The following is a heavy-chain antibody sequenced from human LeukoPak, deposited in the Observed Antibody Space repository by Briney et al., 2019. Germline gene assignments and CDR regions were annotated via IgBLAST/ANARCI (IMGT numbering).Heavy chain of an antibody. CDR2: IYYSGST. CDR3: ARQYNSGWSAYFDY. D-gene: IGHD6-19*01. CDR1: GGSISSSSYY. V-gene: IGHV4-39*01. Sequence: PSETLSLTCTVSGGSISSSSYYWGWIRQPPGKGLEWIGSIYYSGSTYYNPSLKSRVTISVDTSKNQFSLKLSSVTAADTAVYYCARQYNSGWSAYFDYWGQGTLVTVSS. J-gene: IGHJ4*02.